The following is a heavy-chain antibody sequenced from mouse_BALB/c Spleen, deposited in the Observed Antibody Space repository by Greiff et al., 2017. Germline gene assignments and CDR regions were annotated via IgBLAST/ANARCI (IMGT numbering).Heavy chain of an antibody. V-gene: IGHV1-9*01. CDR3: ARRVTTRAWFAY. CDR2: ILPGSGST. CDR1: GYTFSSYW. D-gene: IGHD2-2*01. J-gene: IGHJ3*01. Sequence: VQLQQSGAELMKPGASVKISCKATGYTFSSYWIEWVKQRPGHGLEWIGEILPGSGSTNYNEKFKGKATFTADTSSNTAYMQLSSLTSEDSAVYYCARRVTTRAWFAYWGQGTLVSVSA.